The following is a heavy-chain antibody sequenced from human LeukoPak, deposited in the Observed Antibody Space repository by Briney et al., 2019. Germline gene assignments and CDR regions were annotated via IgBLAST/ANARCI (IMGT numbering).Heavy chain of an antibody. J-gene: IGHJ4*02. Sequence: GSLRLSCAASGFTFSPCSMNWVRQAPGKGLEWVSYISSSLSTIYYADSVKGRFTISRDNAKNSLYLQMSSLRREDTAVYFCVRGPRYSGYDYFDYWGQGTLVTVSS. CDR2: ISSSLSTI. CDR1: GFTFSPCS. CDR3: VRGPRYSGYDYFDY. V-gene: IGHV3-48*01. D-gene: IGHD5-12*01.